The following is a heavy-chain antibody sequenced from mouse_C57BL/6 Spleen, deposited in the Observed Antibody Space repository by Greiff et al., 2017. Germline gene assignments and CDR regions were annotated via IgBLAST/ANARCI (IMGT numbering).Heavy chain of an antibody. CDR3: ARSKDYSNSFDY. J-gene: IGHJ2*01. Sequence: QVQLQQSGAELVKPGASVKISCKASGYAFSSYWMNWVKQRPGKGLEWIGQIYPGDGDTNYNGKFKGKATLTADKSSSTAYMQLSSLTSEDSAVYFCARSKDYSNSFDYWGQGTTLTVSS. D-gene: IGHD2-5*01. CDR2: IYPGDGDT. CDR1: GYAFSSYW. V-gene: IGHV1-80*01.